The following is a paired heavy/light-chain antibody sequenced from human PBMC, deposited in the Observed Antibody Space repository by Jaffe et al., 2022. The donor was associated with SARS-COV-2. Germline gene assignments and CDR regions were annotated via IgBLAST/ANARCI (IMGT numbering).Heavy chain of an antibody. CDR2: ISWNSGSI. J-gene: IGHJ3*02. D-gene: IGHD5-18*01. Sequence: EVQLVESGGGLVQPGRSLRLSCAASGFTFDDYAMHWVRQAPGKGLEWVSGISWNSGSIGYADSVKGRFTISRDNAKNSLYLQMNSLRAEDTALYYCAKGTPGYSYGSDAFDIWGQGTMVTVSS. V-gene: IGHV3-9*01. CDR1: GFTFDDYA. CDR3: AKGTPGYSYGSDAFDI.
Light chain of an antibody. CDR3: AAWDDSLSGNVV. CDR1: SSNIGSNY. CDR2: RNN. Sequence: QSVLTQPPSASGTPGQRVTISCSGSSSNIGSNYVYWYQQLPGTAPKLLIYRNNQRPSGVPDRFSGSKSGTSASLAISGLRSEDEADYYCAAWDDSLSGNVVFGGGTKLTVL. J-gene: IGLJ2*01. V-gene: IGLV1-47*01.